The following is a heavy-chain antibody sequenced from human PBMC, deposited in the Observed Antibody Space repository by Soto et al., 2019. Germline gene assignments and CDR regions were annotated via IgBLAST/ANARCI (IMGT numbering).Heavy chain of an antibody. CDR3: ARYQKGPFDY. V-gene: IGHV4-30-4*01. CDR1: GDSISSGDYY. CDR2: IYYTGST. J-gene: IGHJ4*02. D-gene: IGHD2-2*01. Sequence: PSETLSLTCTVSGDSISSGDYYWSWIRQPPGKGLEWIGYIYYTGSTYYNPSLKSRLTISVDTSKNQFSLKLTSVTAADTAVYFCARYQKGPFDYWGQGTLVTVSS.